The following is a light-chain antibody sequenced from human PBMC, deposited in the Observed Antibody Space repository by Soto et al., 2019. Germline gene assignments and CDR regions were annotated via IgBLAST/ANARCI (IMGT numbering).Light chain of an antibody. CDR1: QSVRSY. CDR3: QQYNNWPPWT. J-gene: IGKJ1*01. V-gene: IGKV3-15*01. Sequence: ETVLTQSPDTLSVSPGEGATLSYHASQSVRSYLAWYQQKPGQAPRLLIYGASTRATDIPARFSGSGSGTDFTLTISNLQSEDFAVYYCQQYNNWPPWTFGQGTKVHIK. CDR2: GAS.